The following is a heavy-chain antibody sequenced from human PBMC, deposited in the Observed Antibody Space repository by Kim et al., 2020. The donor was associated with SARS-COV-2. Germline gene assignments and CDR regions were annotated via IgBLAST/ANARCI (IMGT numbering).Heavy chain of an antibody. CDR2: ISGHGDTI. Sequence: GGSLRLSCAASGFAFTAYAMTWVRQAPGKGLEWVSTISGHGDTIYYGDSVRGRFTVSRDNPKNTVSLLMNSLTNEDTAVYYCARSPGTTGLYIDYWGRGT. CDR1: GFAFTAYA. CDR3: ARSPGTTGLYIDY. V-gene: IGHV3-23*01. J-gene: IGHJ4*02. D-gene: IGHD4-17*01.